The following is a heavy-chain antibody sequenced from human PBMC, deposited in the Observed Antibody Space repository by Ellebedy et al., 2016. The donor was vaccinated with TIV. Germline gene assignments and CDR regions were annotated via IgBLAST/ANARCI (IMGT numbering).Heavy chain of an antibody. D-gene: IGHD5-12*01. V-gene: IGHV3-30-3*01. CDR1: GFTFSSYA. CDR2: ISYDGSNK. J-gene: IGHJ4*02. CDR3: AREGYSGYDEFFDY. Sequence: GESLKISCAASGFTFSSYAMHWVRQAPGKGLEWVAVISYDGSNKNYADSVKGRFTISKDNSKNTLYLQMNSLRAEDTAVYYCAREGYSGYDEFFDYWGQGTLLTVSS.